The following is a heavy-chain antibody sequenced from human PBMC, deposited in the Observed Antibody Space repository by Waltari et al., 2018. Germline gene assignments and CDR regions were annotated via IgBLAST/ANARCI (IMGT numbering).Heavy chain of an antibody. D-gene: IGHD3-22*01. CDR1: GYTFTGYY. CDR3: ARLYYDSSGYYFFNY. CDR2: INPNSGDT. V-gene: IGHV1-2*02. Sequence: QVQLVQSGAEVKKPGASVKVSCKASGYTFTGYYMHWVRQAPGQGLEWMGWINPNSGDTNYAQKFQGRVTMTRDTSISTAYMELSRLRSDDTAVYYCARLYYDSSGYYFFNYWGQGTLVTVSS. J-gene: IGHJ4*02.